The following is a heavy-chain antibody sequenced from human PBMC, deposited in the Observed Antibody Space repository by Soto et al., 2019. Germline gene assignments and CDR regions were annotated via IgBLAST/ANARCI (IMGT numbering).Heavy chain of an antibody. CDR1: GFTFSDYY. CDR3: ARDHITMVRGVMSVSYYFDY. V-gene: IGHV3-11*01. D-gene: IGHD3-10*01. CDR2: ISSSGSTI. J-gene: IGHJ4*02. Sequence: GGSLRLSCAASGFTFSDYYMSWIRQAPGKGLEWVSYISSSGSTIYYADSVKGRFTISRDNAKNSLYLQMNSLRAEDTAVYYCARDHITMVRGVMSVSYYFDYWGQGTLVTVSS.